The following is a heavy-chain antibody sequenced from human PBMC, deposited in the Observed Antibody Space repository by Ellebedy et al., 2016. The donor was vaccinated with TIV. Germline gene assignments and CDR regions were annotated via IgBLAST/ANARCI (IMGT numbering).Heavy chain of an antibody. CDR3: ARGVPRDSSGWPPFDY. CDR1: GYTFTGYY. J-gene: IGHJ4*02. V-gene: IGHV1-2*02. D-gene: IGHD6-19*01. Sequence: ASVKVSCXASGYTFTGYYMHWVRQAPGQGLEWMGWINPNSGGTNYAQKFQGRVTMTRDTPISTAYMELSRLRSDDTAVYYCARGVPRDSSGWPPFDYWGQGTLVTVSS. CDR2: INPNSGGT.